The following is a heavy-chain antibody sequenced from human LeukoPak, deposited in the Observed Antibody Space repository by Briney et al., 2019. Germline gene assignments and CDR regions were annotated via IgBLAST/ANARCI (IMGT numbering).Heavy chain of an antibody. CDR1: GFTFSSYA. V-gene: IGHV3-30-3*01. CDR3: ARDIPGDY. CDR2: ISYDGSNK. Sequence: GGSLRLSCAASGFTFSSYAMHWVRQAPGKGLEWVAVISYDGSNKYYADSVKGRFTISKDNSKNTLYLQMNSLRAEDTAVYYCARDIPGDYWGQGTLVTVSS. D-gene: IGHD3-10*01. J-gene: IGHJ4*02.